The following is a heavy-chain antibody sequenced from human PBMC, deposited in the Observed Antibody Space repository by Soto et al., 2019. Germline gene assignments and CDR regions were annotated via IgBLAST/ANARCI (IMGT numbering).Heavy chain of an antibody. CDR2: ISVSGGST. D-gene: IGHD4-17*01. J-gene: IGHJ4*02. CDR1: GFTFSNFV. CDR3: AKEEGLRFDY. V-gene: IGHV3-23*01. Sequence: PGGSLRLSCAVSGFTFSNFVMSWVRQAPGKGLEWVSSISVSGGSTDYADSVKGRFTISRDNSKNMVYLQMNSLRAEDTALYYCAKEEGLRFDYWGQGTLVTVS.